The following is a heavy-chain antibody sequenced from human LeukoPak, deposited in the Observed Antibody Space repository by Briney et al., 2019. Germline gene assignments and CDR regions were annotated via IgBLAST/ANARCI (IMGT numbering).Heavy chain of an antibody. J-gene: IGHJ4*02. D-gene: IGHD2-21*02. CDR1: GGSISSGSYY. Sequence: PSETLSLTCTVSGGSISSGSYYWSWIRQPAGKGLEWIGRIYTSGSTNYNPSLKSRVTISVDTSKNQFSLKLSSVTAADTAVYYCARRTAHRPFDYWGQGTLVTVSS. CDR2: IYTSGST. CDR3: ARRTAHRPFDY. V-gene: IGHV4-61*02.